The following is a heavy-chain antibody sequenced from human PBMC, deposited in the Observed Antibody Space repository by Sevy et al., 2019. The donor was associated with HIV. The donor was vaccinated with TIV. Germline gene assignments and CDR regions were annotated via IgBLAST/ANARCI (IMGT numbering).Heavy chain of an antibody. Sequence: GGSLRLSCAASGFTFVTYAMNWVRQAPGKGLEWVSGVSGSGATTLYADSVKGRFSISRDNSKNTLYLQINSLRAEDKAVYYCAKDVYDSSGYYPMGAFDIWGQGTMVTVSS. CDR2: VSGSGATT. V-gene: IGHV3-23*01. CDR3: AKDVYDSSGYYPMGAFDI. D-gene: IGHD3-22*01. J-gene: IGHJ3*02. CDR1: GFTFVTYA.